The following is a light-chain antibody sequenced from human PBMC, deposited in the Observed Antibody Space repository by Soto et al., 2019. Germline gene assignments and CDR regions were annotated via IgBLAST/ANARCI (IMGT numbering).Light chain of an antibody. CDR3: CSSAGTNPNFV. CDR2: DVS. CDR1: SYDVGGYNY. Sequence: QSVLTQPRSVSGSPGQSVTISCTGTSYDVGGYNYVSWYQQHPGKAPKLIIHDVSKWPSGVPDRFSGSKSGNTASLTISGLQADDEADYYCCSSAGTNPNFVFGTGTKVTVL. J-gene: IGLJ1*01. V-gene: IGLV2-11*01.